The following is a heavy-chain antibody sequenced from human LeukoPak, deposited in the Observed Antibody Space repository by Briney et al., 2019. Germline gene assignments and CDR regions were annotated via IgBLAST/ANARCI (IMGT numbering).Heavy chain of an antibody. CDR2: ISYDGSNK. CDR3: ARDDGSGSYYNGVFDY. V-gene: IGHV3-30*04. Sequence: GGSLRLSCAASGFTFSSYAMHWVRQAPGKGLEWVAVISYDGSNKYYADSVKGRFTISRDNSKNTLYLQMNSLRAEDTAVYYCARDDGSGSYYNGVFDYWGQGTLVTVSS. D-gene: IGHD3-10*01. CDR1: GFTFSSYA. J-gene: IGHJ4*02.